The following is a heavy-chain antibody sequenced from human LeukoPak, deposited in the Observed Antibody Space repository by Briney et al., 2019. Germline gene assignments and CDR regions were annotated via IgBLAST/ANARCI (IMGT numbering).Heavy chain of an antibody. D-gene: IGHD3-10*01. CDR1: GLNFNDYD. J-gene: IGHJ2*01. CDR3: ARERGGQDWDFDL. CDR2: IWDDGSNK. Sequence: TGGSLRLSCAASGLNFNDYDMDWVRQAPGKGPEWVAVIWDDGSNKYYAESVKGRFTISRDSSKNMLYLQMNSLRVEDTAVYYCARERGGQDWDFDLWGRGTLVTVSS. V-gene: IGHV3-33*01.